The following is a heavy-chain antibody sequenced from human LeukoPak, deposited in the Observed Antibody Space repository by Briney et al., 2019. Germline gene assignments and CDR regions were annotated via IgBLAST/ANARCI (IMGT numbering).Heavy chain of an antibody. D-gene: IGHD6-13*01. Sequence: PSETLSLTCAVYGGSFSGYYWSWIRQPPGKGLEWIGEINHSGSTNYNPSLKSRVTISVDTSKNQFSLKLSSVTAADTAVYYCARIQAGSSWSDRAIDYWGQGTLVTVSS. CDR2: INHSGST. J-gene: IGHJ4*02. V-gene: IGHV4-34*01. CDR3: ARIQAGSSWSDRAIDY. CDR1: GGSFSGYY.